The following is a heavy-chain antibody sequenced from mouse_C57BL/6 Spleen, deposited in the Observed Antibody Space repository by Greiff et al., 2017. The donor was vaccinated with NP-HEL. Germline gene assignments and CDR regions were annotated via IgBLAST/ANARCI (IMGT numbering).Heavy chain of an antibody. CDR2: ISSGSSTI. V-gene: IGHV5-17*01. J-gene: IGHJ3*01. CDR1: GFTFSDYG. Sequence: EVKLVESGGGLVKPGGSLKLSCAASGFTFSDYGMHWVRQAPEKGLEWVAYISSGSSTIYYADTVKGRFTISRDNAKNTLFLQMTSLRSEDTAMYYCASDYYSNYWFAYWGQGTLVTVSA. CDR3: ASDYYSNYWFAY. D-gene: IGHD2-5*01.